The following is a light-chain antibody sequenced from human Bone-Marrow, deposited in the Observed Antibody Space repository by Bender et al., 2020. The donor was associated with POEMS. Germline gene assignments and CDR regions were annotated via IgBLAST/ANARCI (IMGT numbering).Light chain of an antibody. CDR1: SLGEKY. J-gene: IGLJ2*01. CDR2: QDT. V-gene: IGLV3-1*01. Sequence: SYELTQPPSVSVSPGQTANFACSGDSLGEKYVCWYQQRPGQSPVLVIYQDTKRPSGIPERFSGSNSGNTATLTISGTQGMDEADYYCQAWDRTTPVFGGGTKLTVL. CDR3: QAWDRTTPV.